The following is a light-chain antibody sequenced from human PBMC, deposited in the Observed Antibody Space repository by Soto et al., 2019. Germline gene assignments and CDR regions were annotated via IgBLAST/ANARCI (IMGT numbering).Light chain of an antibody. J-gene: IGLJ3*02. CDR3: QSYDSSLSGWV. Sequence: QPVLTQPPSVSGAPGQRVTISCTGSSSNIGAGYDVHWYHQLPGTAPKLLIYGNSNRPSGVPDRFSGSKSGTSASLAITGLRAEDEADYYCQSYDSSLSGWVFGGGTKLIVL. V-gene: IGLV1-40*01. CDR2: GNS. CDR1: SSNIGAGYD.